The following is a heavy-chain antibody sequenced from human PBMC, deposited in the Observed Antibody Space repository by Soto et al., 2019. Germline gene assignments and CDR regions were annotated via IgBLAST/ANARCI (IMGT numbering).Heavy chain of an antibody. J-gene: IGHJ4*02. CDR2: IYSSGST. CDR3: ARHVKATGELDD. CDR1: GGSINSRSHY. Sequence: SETLSLTCTVSGGSINSRSHYWGWIRQPPGKGLEWIGTIYSSGSTYYNPSLKSRVTISVDTSKNQFSLKLSSVTAADTAVYFCARHVKATGELDDWGQGTLVTVS. D-gene: IGHD2-21*01. V-gene: IGHV4-39*01.